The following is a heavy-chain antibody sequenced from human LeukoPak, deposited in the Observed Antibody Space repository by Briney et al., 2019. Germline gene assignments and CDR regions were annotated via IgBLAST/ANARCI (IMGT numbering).Heavy chain of an antibody. D-gene: IGHD6-13*01. CDR2: IYYSGTT. CDR1: GGSISIYY. Sequence: SETLSLTCTVSGGSISIYYWSWIRQPPGRGLEWIGYIYYSGTTNYNPSLKSRVTISVDTSKNQFSLKLSSVTAADTAVYYCARGVYIAAAQYGYWGQGTLVTVSS. V-gene: IGHV4-59*01. J-gene: IGHJ4*02. CDR3: ARGVYIAAAQYGY.